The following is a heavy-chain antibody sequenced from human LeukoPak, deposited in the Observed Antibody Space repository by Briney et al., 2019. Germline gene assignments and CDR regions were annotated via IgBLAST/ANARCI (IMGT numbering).Heavy chain of an antibody. V-gene: IGHV3-33*03. D-gene: IGHD3-10*01. CDR1: GFTFSSYG. CDR2: IWYDGSNK. Sequence: GSLRLPCAASGFTFSSYGMHWVRQAPGKGLEWVAVIWYDGSNKYYADSVKGRFTISRDNSKNSLYLQMNSLRTEDTALYYCAKDGSGSYSYYFDYWGQGTLVTVSS. CDR3: AKDGSGSYSYYFDY. J-gene: IGHJ4*02.